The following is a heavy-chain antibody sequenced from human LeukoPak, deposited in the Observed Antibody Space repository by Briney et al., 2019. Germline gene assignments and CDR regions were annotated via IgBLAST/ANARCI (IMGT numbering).Heavy chain of an antibody. V-gene: IGHV3-23*01. J-gene: IGHJ4*02. D-gene: IGHD6-13*01. CDR2: ISGSGGST. CDR3: AISKSRVAAAGTQLDY. Sequence: PGGSLRLSCAASGFTFSSYAMNWVRQAPGKGLEWVSAISGSGGSTYNADSVKGRFIISRNNSKNTLYLQMNSLRAEDTALYYCAISKSRVAAAGTQLDYWGQGTLVTVSS. CDR1: GFTFSSYA.